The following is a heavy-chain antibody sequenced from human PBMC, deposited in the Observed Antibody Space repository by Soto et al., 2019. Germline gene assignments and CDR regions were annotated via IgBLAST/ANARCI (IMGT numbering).Heavy chain of an antibody. J-gene: IGHJ4*02. Sequence: TSETLSLTCAVYGGSFRGYYWTWIRQPPGKRLEWIGEINHSGSTKYNPSLKSRVTISVDTSKNQFSLKLSSVTAADTAVYYCARGQDFWSGYPFDYWGQGILVTVSS. CDR3: ARGQDFWSGYPFDY. D-gene: IGHD3-3*01. CDR2: INHSGST. CDR1: GGSFRGYY. V-gene: IGHV4-34*01.